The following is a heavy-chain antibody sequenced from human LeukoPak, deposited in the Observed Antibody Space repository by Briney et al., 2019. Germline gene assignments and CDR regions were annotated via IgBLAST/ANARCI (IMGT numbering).Heavy chain of an antibody. CDR1: GGSNSSYY. D-gene: IGHD3-3*01. J-gene: IGHJ5*02. CDR3: ARVSGFWSGYPNWFDP. Sequence: SETLSLTRTVSGGSNSSYYWSWIRQPPGKGLEWIGYIYYSGSTNYNPSLKSRVTISVDTSKNQFSLKLSSVTAADTAVYYCARVSGFWSGYPNWFDPWGQGTLVTVSS. CDR2: IYYSGST. V-gene: IGHV4-59*01.